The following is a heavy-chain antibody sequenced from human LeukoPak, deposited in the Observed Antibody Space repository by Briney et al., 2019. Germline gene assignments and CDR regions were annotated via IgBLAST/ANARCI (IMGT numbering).Heavy chain of an antibody. CDR1: GGSISSYY. V-gene: IGHV4-59*08. CDR3: ARRRGYSYGLNWFDP. CDR2: IYYSGST. D-gene: IGHD5-18*01. Sequence: SETLSLTCTVSGGSISSYYWSWIRQPPGKGLEWIGYIYYSGSTNYNPSLKSRVTISVDTSKNQSSLKLSSVTAADTAVYYCARRRGYSYGLNWFDPWGQGTLVTVSS. J-gene: IGHJ5*02.